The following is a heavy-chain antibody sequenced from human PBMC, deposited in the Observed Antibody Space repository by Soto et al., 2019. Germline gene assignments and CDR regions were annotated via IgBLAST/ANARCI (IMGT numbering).Heavy chain of an antibody. D-gene: IGHD6-19*01. V-gene: IGHV4-34*01. CDR2: INHSGST. CDR1: GGSFSGYY. CDR3: ARTPSGWYFGVRRWFDP. Sequence: SETLSLTCAVYGGSFSGYYWSWIRQPPGKGLEWIGEINHSGSTNYNPSLKSRVTISVDTSKNQFSLKLSSVTAADTAVYYCARTPSGWYFGVRRWFDPWGQGTLVTVSS. J-gene: IGHJ5*02.